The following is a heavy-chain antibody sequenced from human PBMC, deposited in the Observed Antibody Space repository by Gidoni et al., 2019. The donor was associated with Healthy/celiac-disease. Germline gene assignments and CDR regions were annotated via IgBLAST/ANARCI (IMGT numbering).Heavy chain of an antibody. CDR3: ARCIAVAVRRRNYYYMDV. CDR2: INHSGST. J-gene: IGHJ6*03. D-gene: IGHD6-19*01. V-gene: IGHV4-34*01. Sequence: QVQLQQWGAGLLKPSETLSLTCAVYGGSFSGSYWSWIRQPPGKGLEWIGEINHSGSTNYNPSLKSRVTISVDTSKNQFSLKLSSVTAADTAVYYCARCIAVAVRRRNYYYMDVWGKGTTVTVSS. CDR1: GGSFSGSY.